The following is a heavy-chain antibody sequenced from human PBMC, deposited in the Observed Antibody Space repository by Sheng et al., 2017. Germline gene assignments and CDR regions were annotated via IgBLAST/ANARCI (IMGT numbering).Heavy chain of an antibody. Sequence: QVQLVQSGAEAKKPGSSVKVSCKASGGAFGTYPIGWVRQAPAQGLEWMGGIVPAFGTTKYAQKFQGRVTITADASTNIAYMELRSLKSEDTAVYFCARIFGNSASVTYYYGMDVWGQ. CDR1: GGAFGTYP. D-gene: IGHD3-16*01. CDR3: ARIFGNSASVTYYYGMDV. J-gene: IGHJ6*02. V-gene: IGHV1-69*01. CDR2: IVPAFGTT.